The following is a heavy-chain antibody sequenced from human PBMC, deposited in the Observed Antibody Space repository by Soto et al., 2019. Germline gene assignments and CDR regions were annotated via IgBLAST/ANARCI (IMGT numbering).Heavy chain of an antibody. V-gene: IGHV4-39*01. J-gene: IGHJ6*02. CDR1: GGSISSSSNH. CDR3: AGGDYYHSSGYYFYYYTMDV. Sequence: SETLSLTCTVSGGSISSSSNHWGWIRQPPGKGLEWIGNVYYGGSTYYNPSLKSRVTISVETSKSQFSLKLSSVTAADTAVYYCAGGDYYHSSGYYFYYYTMDVWGQGTTVTVSS. CDR2: VYYGGST. D-gene: IGHD3-22*01.